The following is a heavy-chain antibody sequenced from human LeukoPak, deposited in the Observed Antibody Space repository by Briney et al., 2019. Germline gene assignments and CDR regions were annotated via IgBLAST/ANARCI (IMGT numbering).Heavy chain of an antibody. J-gene: IGHJ4*02. D-gene: IGHD3-22*01. CDR3: AKDSSVYYYDSRNFDY. CDR2: IRFDASNK. Sequence: PGGSLRLSCATSGFTFSSYGMHRVRQAPGKGLEWVAFIRFDASNKYYADSVKGRFTISRDNSKNTLYLQMNSLRAEDTAVYYCAKDSSVYYYDSRNFDYWGQGTLVTVSS. V-gene: IGHV3-30*02. CDR1: GFTFSSYG.